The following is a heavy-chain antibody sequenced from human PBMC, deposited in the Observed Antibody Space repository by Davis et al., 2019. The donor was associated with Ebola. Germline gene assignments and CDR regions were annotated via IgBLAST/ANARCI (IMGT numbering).Heavy chain of an antibody. V-gene: IGHV3-48*04. J-gene: IGHJ4*02. CDR1: GFVFSDFS. CDR2: ITKGSDAI. CDR3: AKDITFAITGIDY. Sequence: GESLKISCAASGFVFSDFSMNWVRLAPGRGLEWITYITKGSDAIHYADSVKGRFTISRDNARNSLNLQMDSLRPEDTAFYYCAKDITFAITGIDYWGQGTLVTVSS. D-gene: IGHD1-20*01.